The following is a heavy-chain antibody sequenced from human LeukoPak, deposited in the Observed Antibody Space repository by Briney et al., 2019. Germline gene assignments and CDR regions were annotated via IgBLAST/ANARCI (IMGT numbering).Heavy chain of an antibody. J-gene: IGHJ5*02. V-gene: IGHV3-30-3*01. CDR1: GFTFSSYA. Sequence: PGGSLRLSCAASGFTFSSYAMHWVRQAPGKGLEWVAVISYDGSNKYYADSVKGRFTISRDNSKNTLYLQMNSLRAEDTAVYYCARASPDLSLFDPWGLGTLVTVSS. D-gene: IGHD3-16*02. CDR2: ISYDGSNK. CDR3: ARASPDLSLFDP.